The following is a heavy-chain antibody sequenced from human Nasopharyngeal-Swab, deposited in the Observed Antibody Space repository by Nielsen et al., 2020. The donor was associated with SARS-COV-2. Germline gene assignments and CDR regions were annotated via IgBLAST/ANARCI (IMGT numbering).Heavy chain of an antibody. CDR1: GFTFSSYE. D-gene: IGHD3-22*01. Sequence: GGSLRLSCAASGFTFSSYEMNWVRQAPGKGLEWVSAISGSGGSTYYADSVKGRFTISRDNSKNTLYLQMNSLRAEDTAVYYCAKGSNYDSSGYYYDYWGQGTLVTVSS. J-gene: IGHJ4*02. V-gene: IGHV3-23*01. CDR3: AKGSNYDSSGYYYDY. CDR2: ISGSGGST.